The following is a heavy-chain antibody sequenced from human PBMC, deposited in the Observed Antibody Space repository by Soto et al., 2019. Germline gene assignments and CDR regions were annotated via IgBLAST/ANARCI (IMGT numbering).Heavy chain of an antibody. CDR1: GFTFSSYS. D-gene: IGHD3-9*01. CDR2: ISSSSSYI. Sequence: GGSLRLSCAASGFTFSSYSMNWVRQAPGKGLEWVSSISSSSSYIYYADSVKGRFTISRDNAKNSLYLQMNSLRAEDTAVYYCARDETSQLRYFDWRPAGDAFDIWGQGTMVTVSS. J-gene: IGHJ3*02. CDR3: ARDETSQLRYFDWRPAGDAFDI. V-gene: IGHV3-21*01.